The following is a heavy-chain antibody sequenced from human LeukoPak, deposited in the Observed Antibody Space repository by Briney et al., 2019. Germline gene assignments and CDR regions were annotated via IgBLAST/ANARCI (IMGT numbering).Heavy chain of an antibody. J-gene: IGHJ5*02. CDR2: IYYSGST. CDR3: ARGYSYGYGWFDP. V-gene: IGHV4-59*08. Sequence: SETLSLACTVSGGSISSYYWSWTRQPPGKGLEWIGYIYYSGSTNYNPSLKSRVTISVDTSKNQFSLKLSSVTAADTAVYYCARGYSYGYGWFDPWGQGTLVTVSS. CDR1: GGSISSYY. D-gene: IGHD5-18*01.